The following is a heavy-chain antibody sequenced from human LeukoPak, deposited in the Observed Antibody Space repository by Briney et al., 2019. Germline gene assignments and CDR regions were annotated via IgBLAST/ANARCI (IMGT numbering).Heavy chain of an antibody. Sequence: SQTLSLTCAISGDSVSSNSAAWNWLRQSPSRGLEWLGRTYYRSKWYNDYAVSVRSRITINPDTSKNHFSLHLNSVTPEDTAVYYCARGSRGINQYCSSTTCPIFDNWGQGTLVTVSS. CDR1: GDSVSSNSAA. D-gene: IGHD2-2*01. CDR3: ARGSRGINQYCSSTTCPIFDN. J-gene: IGHJ4*02. V-gene: IGHV6-1*01. CDR2: TYYRSKWYN.